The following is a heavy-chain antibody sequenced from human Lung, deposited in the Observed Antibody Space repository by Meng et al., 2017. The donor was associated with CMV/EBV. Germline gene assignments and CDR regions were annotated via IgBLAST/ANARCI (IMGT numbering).Heavy chain of an antibody. V-gene: IGHV3-23*01. CDR3: SWIAARDD. CDR2: VSDTHGDT. D-gene: IGHD6-6*01. Sequence: LSLTGAASGFTFSSFDMSWVRQAPGKGLEWVSTVSDTHGDTYYADSVKGRLTISRDNSKSTLYLQMNSLKADDTARYYCSWIAARDDWGRGPLVTVSS. J-gene: IGHJ4*02. CDR1: GFTFSSFD.